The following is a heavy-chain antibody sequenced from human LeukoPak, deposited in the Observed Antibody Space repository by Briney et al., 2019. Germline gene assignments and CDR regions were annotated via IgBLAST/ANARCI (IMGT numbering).Heavy chain of an antibody. J-gene: IGHJ4*02. CDR1: GGSISSGDYY. CDR2: IYYSGST. Sequence: SQTLSLTCTVSGGSISSGDYYWSWIRQPPGKGLKWIGYIYYSGSTYYNPSLKSRVTISVDTSKNQFSLKLSSVTAADTAVYYCARVPVGAPIDYYDSSGYLDYWGQGTLVTVSS. CDR3: ARVPVGAPIDYYDSSGYLDY. V-gene: IGHV4-30-4*01. D-gene: IGHD3-22*01.